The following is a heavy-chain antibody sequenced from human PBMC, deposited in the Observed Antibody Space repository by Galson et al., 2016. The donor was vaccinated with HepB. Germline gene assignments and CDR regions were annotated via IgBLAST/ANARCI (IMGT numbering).Heavy chain of an antibody. V-gene: IGHV4-61*03. CDR2: IHYSGNA. D-gene: IGHD3-16*01. CDR3: AKDWGYDFDY. Sequence: WIGYIHYSGNANYNPSLKSRVSISLDTSKKHFSLKLTSVTAADTAVYYCAKDWGYDFDYWGQGTLVTVSS. J-gene: IGHJ4*02.